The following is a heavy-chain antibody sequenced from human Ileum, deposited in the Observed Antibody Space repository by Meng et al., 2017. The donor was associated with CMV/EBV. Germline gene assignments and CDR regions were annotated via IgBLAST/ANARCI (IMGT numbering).Heavy chain of an antibody. CDR2: IRYDGSNK. D-gene: IGHD1-26*01. J-gene: IGHJ4*02. Sequence: LSLTCAASGFTFSSYGMHWVRQAPGKGLEWVAFIRYDGSNKYYADSVKGRFTISRDNSKNTLYLQMNSLRAEDTAVYYCAKGCGSYMVGIDYWGQGTLVTVSS. CDR3: AKGCGSYMVGIDY. CDR1: GFTFSSYG. V-gene: IGHV3-30*02.